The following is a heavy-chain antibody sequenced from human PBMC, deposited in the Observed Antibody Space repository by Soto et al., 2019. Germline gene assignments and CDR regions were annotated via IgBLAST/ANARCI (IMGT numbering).Heavy chain of an antibody. CDR3: AKAAARYQLDYYFDY. CDR2: ISYDGSNK. CDR1: GFTFSSYG. V-gene: IGHV3-30*18. J-gene: IGHJ4*02. D-gene: IGHD6-6*01. Sequence: PGGSLRLSCAASGFTFSSYGMHWVRQAPGKGLEWVAVISYDGSNKYYADSVKGRFTISRDNSKNTLYLQMNSLRAEDTAVYYCAKAAARYQLDYYFDYWGQGTLVTVSS.